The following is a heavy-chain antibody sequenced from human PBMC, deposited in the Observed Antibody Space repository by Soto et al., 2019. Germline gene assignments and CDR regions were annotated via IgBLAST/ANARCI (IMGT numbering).Heavy chain of an antibody. J-gene: IGHJ4*02. D-gene: IGHD6-13*01. CDR3: ARLTGAAAAGAFDY. CDR2: IYPGDSDA. CDR1: GYSFTSYW. V-gene: IGHV5-51*01. Sequence: GESLKISCKGSGYSFTSYWICWVRQMPGKGLEWMGIIYPGDSDARYSPSFQGQVTISADKSISTAYLQWSSLKASGTAMYYCARLTGAAAAGAFDYWGQGTLVTVSS.